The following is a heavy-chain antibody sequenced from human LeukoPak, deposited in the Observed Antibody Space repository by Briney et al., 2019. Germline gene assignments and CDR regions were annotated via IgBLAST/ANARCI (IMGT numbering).Heavy chain of an antibody. CDR2: IYHSGST. V-gene: IGHV4-38-2*02. D-gene: IGHD6-19*01. CDR1: GYSISSGYY. Sequence: PSETLSLTCTVSGYSISSGYYWGWIRQPPGKGLEWIGSIYHSGSTFDNPSLKSRVTISVDTSKNQFSLKLSSVTAADTAVYYCARGVSSGWFDYWGQGTLVTVSS. CDR3: ARGVSSGWFDY. J-gene: IGHJ4*02.